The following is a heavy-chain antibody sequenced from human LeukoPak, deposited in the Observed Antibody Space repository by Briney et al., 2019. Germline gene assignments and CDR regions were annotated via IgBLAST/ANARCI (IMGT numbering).Heavy chain of an antibody. Sequence: KPSETLSLTCTVSGGSISSSYYYWGWIRQPPGKGLEWIGSIYYSGSTYYNPSLKSRVTISVDTSKNQFSLKLSSVTAADTAVYYCARARITGTLYYFDYWGQGTLVTVSS. CDR1: GGSISSSYYY. V-gene: IGHV4-39*01. CDR2: IYYSGST. CDR3: ARARITGTLYYFDY. D-gene: IGHD1-7*01. J-gene: IGHJ4*02.